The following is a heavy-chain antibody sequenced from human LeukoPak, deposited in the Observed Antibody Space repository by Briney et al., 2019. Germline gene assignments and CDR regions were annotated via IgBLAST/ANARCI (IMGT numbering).Heavy chain of an antibody. CDR1: GFTFSDYY. D-gene: IGHD6-13*01. CDR2: ISSSGSTI. J-gene: IGHJ3*02. CDR3: AKGLAAAGTGAFDI. V-gene: IGHV3-11*01. Sequence: GGSLRLSCEVSGFTFSDYYMSWIRQAPGKGLEWLSFISSSGSTIYYADSVKGRFTISRDNAKNSLYLQMNSLRAEDMALYYCAKGLAAAGTGAFDIWGQGTMVTVSS.